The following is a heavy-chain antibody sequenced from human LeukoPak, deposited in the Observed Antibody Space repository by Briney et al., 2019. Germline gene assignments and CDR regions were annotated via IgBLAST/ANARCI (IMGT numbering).Heavy chain of an antibody. D-gene: IGHD3-3*01. CDR2: ISCDGSNK. J-gene: IGHJ4*02. V-gene: IGHV3-30*18. CDR1: GFTFSSYG. CDR3: AKITIFGVVSSPFDY. Sequence: PGRSLRLSCAASGFTFSSYGMHWVRRAPGKGLEWVAVISCDGSNKYYADSVKGRFTISRDNSRNTLYLQMNSLRAEDTAVYYCAKITIFGVVSSPFDYWGQGTLVTVSS.